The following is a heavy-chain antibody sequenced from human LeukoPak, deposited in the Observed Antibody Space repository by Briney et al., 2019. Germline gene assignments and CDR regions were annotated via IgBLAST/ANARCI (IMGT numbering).Heavy chain of an antibody. J-gene: IGHJ6*02. CDR3: ARQGGVLLYGMDV. CDR1: GGSISSYY. CDR2: IYYSGSN. V-gene: IGHV4-59*08. D-gene: IGHD2-21*01. Sequence: DPSETLSLTCTVSGGSISSYYWSWIRQPPGKGLEWIGYIYYSGSNNYNPSLKSRVTISVDTSKNQFSLKLSSVTAADTAVYYCARQGGVLLYGMDVWGQGTTVTVSS.